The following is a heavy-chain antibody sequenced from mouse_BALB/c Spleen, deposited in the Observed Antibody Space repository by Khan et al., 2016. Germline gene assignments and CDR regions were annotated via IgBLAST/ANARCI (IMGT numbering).Heavy chain of an antibody. D-gene: IGHD1-2*01. CDR2: IIPNTGYT. J-gene: IGHJ2*01. CDR3: ARGANSFRVFDN. V-gene: IGHV1-7*01. Sequence: QVRLQQSGAELAKPGASVKMSCKASGYSFTSYWMHWVKQRPGQGLEWIGYIIPNTGYTEHNQKFKDMATLTADKSSTTAYMQLSSLTSEDSAVYYCARGANSFRVFDNWGQGTTLTVSS. CDR1: GYSFTSYW.